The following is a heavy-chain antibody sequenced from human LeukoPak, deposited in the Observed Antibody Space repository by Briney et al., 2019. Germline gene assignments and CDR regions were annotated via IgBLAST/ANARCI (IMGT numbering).Heavy chain of an antibody. CDR3: ARAYYDFWSDYHTPNWFDP. CDR1: GGSMSTYY. D-gene: IGHD3-3*01. J-gene: IGHJ5*02. CDR2: IYYSGST. V-gene: IGHV4-59*01. Sequence: SETLSLTCTVSGGSMSTYYWSWIRQPPGKGLEWIGYIYYSGSTNYNPSLKSRVTISVDTSKNQFSLKLSSVTAADTAVYYCARAYYDFWSDYHTPNWFDPWGQGTLVTVSS.